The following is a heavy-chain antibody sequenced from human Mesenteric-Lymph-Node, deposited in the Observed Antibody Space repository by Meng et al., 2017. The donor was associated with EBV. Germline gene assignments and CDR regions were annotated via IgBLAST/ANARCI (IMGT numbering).Heavy chain of an antibody. Sequence: GQLQESCPGLVKPSETLSLTCTVSDGSVSSGSYYWSWIRQPPGKGLEWIGYIYYSGSTNYNPSLKSRVTISVDTSKNQFSLKLSSVTAADTAVYYCARLDRWELLRGLVYWGQGTLVTVSS. CDR3: ARLDRWELLRGLVY. J-gene: IGHJ4*02. CDR1: DGSVSSGSYY. V-gene: IGHV4-61*01. CDR2: IYYSGST. D-gene: IGHD1-26*01.